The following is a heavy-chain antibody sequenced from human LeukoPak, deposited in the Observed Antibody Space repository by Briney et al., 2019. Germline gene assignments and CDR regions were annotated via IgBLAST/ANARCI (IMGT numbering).Heavy chain of an antibody. V-gene: IGHV1-8*03. CDR3: AIHMVRGVISWCDP. J-gene: IGHJ5*02. Sequence: ASVKVSCKASGYTFTSYDINWVRQATGQGLEWMGWTNPNSGNTGSAQKFQGRVTITRNTSRRTAYMELSSLRSEDTAGYYCAIHMVRGVISWCDPGGRGPRVSVSS. CDR2: TNPNSGNT. D-gene: IGHD3-10*01. CDR1: GYTFTSYD.